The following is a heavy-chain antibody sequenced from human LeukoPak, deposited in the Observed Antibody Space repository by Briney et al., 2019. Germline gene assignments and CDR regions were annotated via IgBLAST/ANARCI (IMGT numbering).Heavy chain of an antibody. CDR1: GGSFSGYY. V-gene: IGHV4-34*01. Sequence: SETVSLTCAVYGGSFSGYYWSWIRQPPGKGLEWIGEINHSGSTNYNPSLKSRVTISVDTSKNQFSLKLNSVTAADTAVYYCARDPRDSIGTFDIWGQGTMVTVSS. CDR2: INHSGST. CDR3: ARDPRDSIGTFDI. D-gene: IGHD2-21*01. J-gene: IGHJ3*02.